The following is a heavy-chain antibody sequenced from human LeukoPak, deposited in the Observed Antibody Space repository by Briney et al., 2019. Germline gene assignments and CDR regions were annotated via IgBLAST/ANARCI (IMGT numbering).Heavy chain of an antibody. CDR3: ARAEDSSGYLFDY. CDR1: GFTFSSYS. V-gene: IGHV3-21*01. D-gene: IGHD3-22*01. CDR2: ISSSSSYI. Sequence: GGSLRLSCAASGFTFSSYSMNWVRQAPGKGLEWVSSISSSSSYIYYADSVKGRFTISRDNAKNSLYLQMNSLRAEDTAVYYCARAEDSSGYLFDYWGQGTLVTVSS. J-gene: IGHJ4*02.